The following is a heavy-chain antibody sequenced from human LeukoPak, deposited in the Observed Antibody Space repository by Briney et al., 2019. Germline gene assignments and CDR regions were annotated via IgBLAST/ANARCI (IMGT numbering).Heavy chain of an antibody. D-gene: IGHD6-19*01. Sequence: GGSLRLSCAASGFTFSSYGMHWVRQAPGKGLEWVAVISYDGSNKYYADSVKGRFTISRDNSKNTLYLQMNSLRAEDTAVYYCAKDPRPYSSGRLDGYWGQGTLVTVSS. CDR1: GFTFSSYG. CDR3: AKDPRPYSSGRLDGY. J-gene: IGHJ4*02. CDR2: ISYDGSNK. V-gene: IGHV3-30*18.